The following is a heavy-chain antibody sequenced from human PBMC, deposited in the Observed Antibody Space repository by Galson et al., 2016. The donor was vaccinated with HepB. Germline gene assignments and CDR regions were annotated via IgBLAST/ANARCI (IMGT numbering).Heavy chain of an antibody. D-gene: IGHD2-21*01. V-gene: IGHV4-59*12. CDR3: ARIPSYYSGMDV. J-gene: IGHJ6*02. Sequence: SETLSLTCTVSGGSISSYYWSWIRQPPGKELEWIGYVYYSGSAYNPSLKSRVTISIDKSMNHLSLNLASVTAADTAVYYCARIPSYYSGMDVWGQGTTVTVSS. CDR1: GGSISSYY. CDR2: VYYSGSA.